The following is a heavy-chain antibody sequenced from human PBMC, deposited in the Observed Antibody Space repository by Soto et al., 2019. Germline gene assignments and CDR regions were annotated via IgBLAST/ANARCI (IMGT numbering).Heavy chain of an antibody. CDR3: AKYSGDFPVYNGLNV. J-gene: IGHJ6*02. CDR2: ISGGGDLA. D-gene: IGHD1-26*01. Sequence: EVQVVESGGGLVQRGGSLRLSCAASGFPFDTSAMIWVRQAPGKGPEWLSLISGGGDLAYYAESVKGRFTSSRDNSKNTLYLQMTFLRVDDTAVYYCAKYSGDFPVYNGLNVWGQGTTVTVSS. V-gene: IGHV3-23*04. CDR1: GFPFDTSA.